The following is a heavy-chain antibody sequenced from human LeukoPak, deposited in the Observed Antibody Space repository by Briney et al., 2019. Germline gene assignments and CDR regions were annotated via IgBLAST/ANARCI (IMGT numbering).Heavy chain of an antibody. CDR2: IIPIFGTA. V-gene: IGHV1-69*01. CDR1: GGTFSSYA. Sequence: PVASVKVSCKASGGTFSSYAISWVRQAPGKGLEWMGGIIPIFGTANYAQKFQGRVTITADESTSTAYMELSSLRSEDTAVYYCARGAGVLTGYYTSPPLFDYWGQGTLVTVSS. CDR3: ARGAGVLTGYYTSPPLFDY. D-gene: IGHD3-9*01. J-gene: IGHJ4*02.